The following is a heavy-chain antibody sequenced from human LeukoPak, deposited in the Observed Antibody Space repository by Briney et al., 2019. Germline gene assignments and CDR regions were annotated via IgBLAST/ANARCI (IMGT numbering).Heavy chain of an antibody. CDR2: IYSGGST. D-gene: IGHD3-22*01. CDR3: AREVPYGYYYDSSWCFDL. CDR1: GFTASSNY. Sequence: PGGSLRLSCAASGFTASSNYMSWVRQAPGKGLEWVSVIYSGGSTYYADSVKGRFTISRDNSKNTLYLQVNSLRAEDTAVYYCAREVPYGYYYDSSWCFDLWGRGTLVTVSS. V-gene: IGHV3-66*01. J-gene: IGHJ2*01.